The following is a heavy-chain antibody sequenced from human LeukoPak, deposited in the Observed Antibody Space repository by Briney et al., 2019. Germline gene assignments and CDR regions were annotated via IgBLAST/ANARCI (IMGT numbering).Heavy chain of an antibody. CDR1: GYTFTGYY. D-gene: IGHD3-22*01. V-gene: IGHV1-2*02. Sequence: ASVKVSCKASGYTFTGYYMHWVRQAPGQGLEWMGWINPNSGGTNYAQKFQGRVTMTRDTSISTAYMELSRLRSDDTAVYYCAREYDSSGYLNYWGQGTLVTVSS. CDR2: INPNSGGT. CDR3: AREYDSSGYLNY. J-gene: IGHJ4*02.